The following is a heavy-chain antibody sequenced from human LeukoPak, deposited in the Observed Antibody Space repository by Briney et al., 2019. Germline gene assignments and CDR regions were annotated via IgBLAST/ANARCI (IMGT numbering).Heavy chain of an antibody. J-gene: IGHJ4*02. V-gene: IGHV3-74*01. CDR3: ARGQWLALFDY. CDR2: INSDGSGT. CDR1: GFTFSSYW. Sequence: QPGGSLRLSCAASGFTFSSYWMHWVCQAPGKGLVWVSRINSDGSGTSYADSVKGRFTISRDNAKNTLFLQMNSLRAEDTAVYYCARGQWLALFDYWGQGTLVTVSS. D-gene: IGHD6-19*01.